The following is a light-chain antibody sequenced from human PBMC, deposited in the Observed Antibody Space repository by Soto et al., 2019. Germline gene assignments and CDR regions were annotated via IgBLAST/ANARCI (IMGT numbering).Light chain of an antibody. Sequence: DSVMTQCPDSLSVSLGERATINCKSSRRLLSSSNNKNYFAWSQQKPVQPPKLLIYWASTRESGVPDRFSGSGSGRDFTLTICSRQAEDVAVYYCQQYYTTPRTVGQATKLEI. CDR3: QQYYTTPRT. CDR1: RRLLSSSNNKNY. CDR2: WAS. J-gene: IGKJ2*01. V-gene: IGKV4-1*01.